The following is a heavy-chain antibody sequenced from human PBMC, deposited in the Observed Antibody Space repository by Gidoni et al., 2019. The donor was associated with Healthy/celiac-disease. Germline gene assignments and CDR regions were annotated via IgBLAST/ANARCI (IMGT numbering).Heavy chain of an antibody. D-gene: IGHD3-10*01. CDR1: GGSFSGYY. V-gene: IGHV4-34*01. CDR3: ARGRGSGSYYYYYYGMDV. J-gene: IGHJ6*02. Sequence: QVQLQQWGAGLLKPSETLSLTCAVYGGSFSGYYCSWIRQPPGKGLEWIGEINHSGSTNYNPSLKSRVTISVDTSKNQFSLKLSSVTAADTAVYYCARGRGSGSYYYYYYGMDVWGQGTTVTVSS. CDR2: INHSGST.